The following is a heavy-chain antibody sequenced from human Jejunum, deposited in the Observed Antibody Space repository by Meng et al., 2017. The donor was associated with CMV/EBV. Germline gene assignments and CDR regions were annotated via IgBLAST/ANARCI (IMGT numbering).Heavy chain of an antibody. CDR1: SGYG. D-gene: IGHD1-14*01. V-gene: IGHV3-64*02. CDR2: MRGRGVST. J-gene: IGHJ6*02. Sequence: SGYGIHWGSQASGRGLGYVSAMRGRGVSTNYADSVKGRFTISRDNSKNALYIQMGSLRAEGMAVYYCARDQGSSGTRYYYYGMDVWGQGTTVTVSS. CDR3: ARDQGSSGTRYYYYGMDV.